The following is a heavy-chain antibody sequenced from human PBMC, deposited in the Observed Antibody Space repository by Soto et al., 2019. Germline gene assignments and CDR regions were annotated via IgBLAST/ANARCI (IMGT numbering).Heavy chain of an antibody. J-gene: IGHJ4*02. D-gene: IGHD6-19*01. V-gene: IGHV3-23*01. CDR3: AKDLIAVAGTLYYFDY. CDR1: GFTFSSYA. Sequence: PGGSLRLSCAASGFTFSSYAMSWVRQAPGKGLEWVSAISGSGGSTYYADSVKGRFTISRDNSKNTLYLQMNSLRAEDTAVYYCAKDLIAVAGTLYYFDYWGQGTLVTVSS. CDR2: ISGSGGST.